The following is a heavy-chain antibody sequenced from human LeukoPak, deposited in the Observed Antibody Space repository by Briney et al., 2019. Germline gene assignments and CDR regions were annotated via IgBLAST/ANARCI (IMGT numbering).Heavy chain of an antibody. CDR1: GFTFSNYG. D-gene: IGHD6-13*01. CDR3: AHLGIAAAGISDDNDPDY. CDR2: IRYDGSNK. Sequence: PGGSLRLSCGASGFTFSNYGMLWVRQAPGKGLDWVAFIRYDGSNKYYADSVKGRFTISRDNSKNTLYLQMNSLRAEDTAVYYCAHLGIAAAGISDDNDPDYWGQGTLVTVSS. V-gene: IGHV3-30*02. J-gene: IGHJ4*02.